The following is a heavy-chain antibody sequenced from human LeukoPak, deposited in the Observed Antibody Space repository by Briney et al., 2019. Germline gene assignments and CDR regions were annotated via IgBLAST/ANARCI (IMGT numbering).Heavy chain of an antibody. J-gene: IGHJ6*03. D-gene: IGHD3-10*01. CDR3: ARDGLNTMVRGKIRYCYMDV. CDR2: IYHSGST. V-gene: IGHV4-4*02. CDR1: GGYISSSNW. Sequence: SETLSLTCAVSGGYISSSNWWSWVRQPPWKGLEWIGEIYHSGSTNYNASLKSRVTISVDTSKNQFSLKLNSVTAADTAVYYCARDGLNTMVRGKIRYCYMDVWGKGTTVTISS.